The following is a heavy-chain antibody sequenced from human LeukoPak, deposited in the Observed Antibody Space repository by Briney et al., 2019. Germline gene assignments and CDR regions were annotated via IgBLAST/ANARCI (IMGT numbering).Heavy chain of an antibody. CDR3: ARDKYCYDSSGYYYYY. CDR2: ISYDGSNK. Sequence: PGRSLRLSCAASGFTFSSYAMHWVRQAPGKGLEWVAVISYDGSNKYYADSVKGRFTISRDNSKNTLYLQMNSLRAEDTAVYYCARDKYCYDSSGYYYYYWGQGTLVTVSS. D-gene: IGHD3-22*01. V-gene: IGHV3-30-3*01. CDR1: GFTFSSYA. J-gene: IGHJ4*02.